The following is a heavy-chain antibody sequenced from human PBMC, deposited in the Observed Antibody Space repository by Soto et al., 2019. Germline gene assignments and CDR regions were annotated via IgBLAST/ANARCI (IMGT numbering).Heavy chain of an antibody. CDR2: VFHSGSA. CDR1: GGSLSTPVW. D-gene: IGHD1-1*01. J-gene: IGHJ4*02. CDR3: ARKAWTRLDY. V-gene: IGHV4-4*02. Sequence: QLQLQESGPGLVKPSGTLSLTCGVSGGSLSTPVWWSWVRLPPGKGLEWIGEVFHSGSANYNPSRQSRVPISLDKSTNQFSLRLSSVTAADTAVYYCARKAWTRLDYWGQGALVTVSS.